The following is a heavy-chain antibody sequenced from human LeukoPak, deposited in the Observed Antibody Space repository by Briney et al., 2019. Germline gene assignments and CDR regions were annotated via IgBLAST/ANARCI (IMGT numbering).Heavy chain of an antibody. Sequence: GGSLRLSCAASGFTVSSSYAMSWVRQAPGKGLEWVSAISGSGGSTYYADSVKGRFTISRDNSKNTLYLQMNSLRAEDTAVYYCAKDLRGPYYFDYWGQGTLVTVSS. D-gene: IGHD4-17*01. CDR1: GFTVSSSYA. CDR2: ISGSGGST. V-gene: IGHV3-23*01. J-gene: IGHJ4*02. CDR3: AKDLRGPYYFDY.